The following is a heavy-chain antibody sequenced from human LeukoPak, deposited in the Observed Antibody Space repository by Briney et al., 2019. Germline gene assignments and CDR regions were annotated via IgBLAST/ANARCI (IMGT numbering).Heavy chain of an antibody. J-gene: IGHJ2*01. CDR1: GFTVSSYY. V-gene: IGHV3-53*01. D-gene: IGHD2-21*02. CDR3: ARAYCGGDCYSWRSNHWYFDL. Sequence: GGSLRLSCAASGFTVSSYYMSWVRQAPWKGLEWVSVIYSGGSTYYVDSVKGRFTISRDNSKNTLYLQMNSLRAEDTAVYYCARAYCGGDCYSWRSNHWYFDLWGRSTLVTVSS. CDR2: IYSGGST.